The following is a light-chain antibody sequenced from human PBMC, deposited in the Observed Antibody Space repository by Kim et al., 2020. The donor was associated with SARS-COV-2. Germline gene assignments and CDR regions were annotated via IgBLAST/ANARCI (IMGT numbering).Light chain of an antibody. Sequence: EIVLTQSPGTLSLSPGERATLSCRASQSVSNSYLAWYQQKPGQAPRLLIYGASSRATGIADRFSGSGSGTDFTLTISRLEPEDFAVYYCQQYVSSPYTFGQETKLEI. CDR3: QQYVSSPYT. CDR2: GAS. V-gene: IGKV3-20*01. J-gene: IGKJ2*01. CDR1: QSVSNSY.